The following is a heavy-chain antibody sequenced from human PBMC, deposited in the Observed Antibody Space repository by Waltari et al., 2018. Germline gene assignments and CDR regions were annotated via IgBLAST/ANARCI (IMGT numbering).Heavy chain of an antibody. CDR2: INHSGRT. J-gene: IGHJ6*03. Sequence: QVQLQQWGAGLLKPSETLSLTCAVYGGSFSGYYWSGFRQPPGRGLGLIGEINHSGRTNHNRSLKSRVTISVDTSKNQFSLKLSSVTAADTAGYYCATKWRRRPNQNYYMDVWGKGTTVTVSS. V-gene: IGHV4-34*01. D-gene: IGHD5-12*01. CDR1: GGSFSGYY. CDR3: ATKWRRRPNQNYYMDV.